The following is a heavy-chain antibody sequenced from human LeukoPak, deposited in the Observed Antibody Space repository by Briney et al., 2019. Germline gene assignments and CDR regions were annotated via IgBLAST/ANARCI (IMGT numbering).Heavy chain of an antibody. CDR2: IYPGDSDT. CDR1: GYSFTSYW. J-gene: IGHJ4*02. D-gene: IGHD1-1*01. Sequence: LGESLKISCKGSGYSFTSYWIGWVRQMPGKGLEWMGVIYPGDSDTRYSPSFQGQVTISDDKSISTAYLQWSSLKASDTAMYYCAGLSGQNWNDPAYYFDYWGQGTLVTVSS. V-gene: IGHV5-51*01. CDR3: AGLSGQNWNDPAYYFDY.